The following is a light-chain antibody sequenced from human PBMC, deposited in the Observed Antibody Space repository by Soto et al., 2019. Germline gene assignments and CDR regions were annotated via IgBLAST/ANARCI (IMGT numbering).Light chain of an antibody. Sequence: DIQMTQSPSSLSSSLGDRVTITCRASQSIRSYLNWYQQKPGKAPKLLIYDASNLETGVPSRFSGSGSGTDFTLTISSLKPEDFATDDCQQSFSPPTFGQGTRLEIK. CDR1: QSIRSY. CDR2: DAS. V-gene: IGKV1-39*01. J-gene: IGKJ5*01. CDR3: QQSFSPPT.